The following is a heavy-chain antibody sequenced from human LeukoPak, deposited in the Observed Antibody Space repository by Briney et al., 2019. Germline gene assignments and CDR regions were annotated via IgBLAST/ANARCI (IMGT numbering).Heavy chain of an antibody. D-gene: IGHD2-2*01. CDR3: PRDIVVLDNNWFDP. V-gene: IGHV4-61*02. Sequence: PSEALSLTCTVSGGSISNGRYYWTWIRQPAGKELEWIGRIYDSGSTKYNPSLRSRVTISLDTSKNQFSLKLDSVTAADTAVYYCPRDIVVLDNNWFDPWGQGTLVTVSS. J-gene: IGHJ5*02. CDR2: IYDSGST. CDR1: GGSISNGRYY.